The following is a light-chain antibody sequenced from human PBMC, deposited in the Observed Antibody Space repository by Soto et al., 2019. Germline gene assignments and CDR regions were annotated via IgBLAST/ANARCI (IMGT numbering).Light chain of an antibody. J-gene: IGKJ1*01. CDR2: AAS. CDR3: KQSHSSPRT. V-gene: IGKV1-39*01. CDR1: QSIGNY. Sequence: DIQMTQSPSSVSASIGDRVTITCRASQSIGNYLNWYQQTRGKAPKLLIYAASSLKGGFPSRFSGRGSGTDFTLTISSLQPEDYATYYCKQSHSSPRTFGKGTKVQVK.